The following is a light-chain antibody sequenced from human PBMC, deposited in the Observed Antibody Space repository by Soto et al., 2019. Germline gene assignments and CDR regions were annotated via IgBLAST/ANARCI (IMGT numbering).Light chain of an antibody. CDR2: TNT. V-gene: IGLV1-44*01. J-gene: IGLJ3*02. CDR3: AAWDDSLNGWV. CDR1: SSNVGGNP. Sequence: QSVLTQPPSASGTPGQRVTISCSGSSSNVGGNPVNWYQHVPTTAPKLLIYTNTQRPSGVPDRFSGSKSGTSASLAISGLQSEDEADYYCAAWDDSLNGWVFGGGTKLTVL.